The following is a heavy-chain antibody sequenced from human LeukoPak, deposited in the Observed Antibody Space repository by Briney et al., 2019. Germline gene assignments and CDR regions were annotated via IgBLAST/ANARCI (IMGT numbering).Heavy chain of an antibody. CDR3: ARGPGEGGSSGYYYGKPEDPAEYYFDY. Sequence: ASVKVSCKASGYTFTSYYMHWVRQAPGQGLEWMGIINPSGGRTSYAQKFQGRVSMTRDMSTSTVYMELSSLRSEDTAVYYCARGPGEGGSSGYYYGKPEDPAEYYFDYWGQGALVTVSS. CDR2: INPSGGRT. V-gene: IGHV1-46*01. CDR1: GYTFTSYY. D-gene: IGHD3-22*01. J-gene: IGHJ4*02.